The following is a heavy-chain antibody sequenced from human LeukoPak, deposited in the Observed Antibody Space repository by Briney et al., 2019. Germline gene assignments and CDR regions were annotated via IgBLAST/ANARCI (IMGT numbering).Heavy chain of an antibody. Sequence: GGSLRLSRAASGFTFSSYAMSWVRQVPGKGLEWVSTISGSGGSTYYADSVKGRFTISRDNSKNTLFLQMNSLRAEDTAVYYCAKDDSSGVICDYWGQGALVTVSS. J-gene: IGHJ4*02. D-gene: IGHD3-22*01. CDR2: ISGSGGST. CDR1: GFTFSSYA. V-gene: IGHV3-23*01. CDR3: AKDDSSGVICDY.